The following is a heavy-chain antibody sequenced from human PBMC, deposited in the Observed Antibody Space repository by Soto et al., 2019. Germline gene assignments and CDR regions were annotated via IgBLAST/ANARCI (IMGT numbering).Heavy chain of an antibody. D-gene: IGHD3-10*01. V-gene: IGHV4-30-2*01. Sequence: QLQLQESGSGLVKPSQTLSLTCAVSGGSISSDSYSWSWIRQPPGKGLEWIGYIYHSGTTYYNPSLRSRVTISVDRSKNQFSLHLPSVTAADTAVYYCAGYDSGNYYYGMDVWGQGTTVTVSS. CDR1: GGSISSDSYS. CDR3: AGYDSGNYYYGMDV. J-gene: IGHJ6*02. CDR2: IYHSGTT.